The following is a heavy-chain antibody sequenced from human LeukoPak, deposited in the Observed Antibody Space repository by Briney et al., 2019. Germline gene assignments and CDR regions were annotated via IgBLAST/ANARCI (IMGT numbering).Heavy chain of an antibody. J-gene: IGHJ4*02. V-gene: IGHV3-23*01. CDR3: AKDELQAYYDFWSGYYRPFDY. D-gene: IGHD3-3*01. CDR1: GFTFSSYA. Sequence: PGGSLRLSCAASGFTFSSYAMSWVRQAPGKGLEWVSAISGSGGSTYYADSVKGRFTISRDNSKNTLYLQMNSLRAEDTAVYYCAKDELQAYYDFWSGYYRPFDYWGQGTLVTVSP. CDR2: ISGSGGST.